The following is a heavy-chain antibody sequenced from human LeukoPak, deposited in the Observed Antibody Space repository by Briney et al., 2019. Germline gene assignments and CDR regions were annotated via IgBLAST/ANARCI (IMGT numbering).Heavy chain of an antibody. CDR2: SIPIFGTA. CDR1: GYTFTGYY. J-gene: IGHJ3*02. CDR3: ARDIGGSDYGDSRDAFDI. D-gene: IGHD4-17*01. Sequence: SVKVSCKASGYTFTGYYMHWVRQAPGQGPEWMGGSIPIFGTANYAQKFQGRVTITTDESTSTAYMELSSLRSEDTAVYYCARDIGGSDYGDSRDAFDIWGQGTMVIVPS. V-gene: IGHV1-69*05.